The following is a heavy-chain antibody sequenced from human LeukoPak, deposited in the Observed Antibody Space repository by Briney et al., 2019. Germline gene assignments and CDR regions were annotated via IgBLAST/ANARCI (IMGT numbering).Heavy chain of an antibody. Sequence: PGGSLRLSCAVSGFSINPYAMSRVRQAPGKGLEWVSGISGSGEITFYADSVKGRFIISRDNSKNTLFLEMSSLTVEDTAVYYCASPGPPYQLQNFDYWGQGTLVTVSS. CDR3: ASPGPPYQLQNFDY. CDR2: ISGSGEIT. CDR1: GFSINPYA. V-gene: IGHV3-23*01. J-gene: IGHJ4*02.